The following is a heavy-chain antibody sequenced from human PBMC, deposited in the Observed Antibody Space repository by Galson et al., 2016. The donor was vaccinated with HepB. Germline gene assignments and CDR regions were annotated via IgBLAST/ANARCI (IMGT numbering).Heavy chain of an antibody. V-gene: IGHV4-34*01. D-gene: IGHD3-16*01. J-gene: IGHJ4*02. CDR1: GGSFNSYY. CDR2: ISHTGST. Sequence: TLSLTCAVYGGSFNSYYWNWIRQPPGKGLEWIGEISHTGSTNYNPSLKSRVSISIDTSKYQFSLKLNSVTAADAAVYYCARSHLGFSLRSHFKRPRIDFWGQGTLVTVSS. CDR3: ARSHLGFSLRSHFKRPRIDF.